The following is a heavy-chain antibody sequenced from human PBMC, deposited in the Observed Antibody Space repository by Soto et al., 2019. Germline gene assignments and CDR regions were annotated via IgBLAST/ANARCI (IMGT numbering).Heavy chain of an antibody. V-gene: IGHV1-69*13. Sequence: GASVKVSCKASGGTFSSYAISWVRQAPGQGLEWMGGIIPIFGTANYAQKFQGRVTITADESTSTAYMELSSLRSEDTAVYYCARDAVPVSGSWSVNWFDPWGQGTLVTVSS. CDR1: GGTFSSYA. CDR2: IIPIFGTA. J-gene: IGHJ5*02. D-gene: IGHD1-26*01. CDR3: ARDAVPVSGSWSVNWFDP.